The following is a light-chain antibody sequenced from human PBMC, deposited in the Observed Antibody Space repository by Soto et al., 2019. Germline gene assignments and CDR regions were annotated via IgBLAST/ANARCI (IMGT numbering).Light chain of an antibody. CDR1: QSISAY. CDR3: QQTFSSPYT. Sequence: IQMTQSPSSLSASVGDRITITCRASQSISAYLNWYQHKPGKAPKLLIFAPSTLQTGVPSRFSGSGSGTQFTLTISSLQPEDFATYYFQQTFSSPYTFAQGTKLEI. V-gene: IGKV1-39*01. CDR2: APS. J-gene: IGKJ2*01.